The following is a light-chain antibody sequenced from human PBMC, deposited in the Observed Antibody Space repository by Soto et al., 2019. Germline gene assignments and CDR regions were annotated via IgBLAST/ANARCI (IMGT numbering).Light chain of an antibody. CDR1: SSDIGDYNY. V-gene: IGLV2-14*01. CDR3: SSYTTSSTLG. J-gene: IGLJ2*01. Sequence: QSVLTQPASVSGSPGQSITISCTGTSSDIGDYNYVSWYQQHPGKAPKLLIYGVTNRPSGVSNRFSGSKSGNTASLTISGLQAEDEADYYCSSYTTSSTLGFGGGTKLTVL. CDR2: GVT.